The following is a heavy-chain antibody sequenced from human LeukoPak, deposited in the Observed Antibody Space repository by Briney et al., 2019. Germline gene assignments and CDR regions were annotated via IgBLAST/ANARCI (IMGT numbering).Heavy chain of an antibody. CDR2: INPNSGGT. CDR1: GYTFTGYY. Sequence: GASVKVSCKASGYTFTGYYMHWVRQAPGQGLEWMGRINPNSGGTNYAQKFQGRVTITTDESTSTAYMELSSLRSEDTAVYYCARDKGSDDAFDIWGQGTMVTVSS. V-gene: IGHV1-2*06. J-gene: IGHJ3*02. CDR3: ARDKGSDDAFDI.